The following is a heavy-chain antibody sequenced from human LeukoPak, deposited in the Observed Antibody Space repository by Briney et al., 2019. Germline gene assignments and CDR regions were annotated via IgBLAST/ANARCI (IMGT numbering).Heavy chain of an antibody. CDR3: ERDPGASKYSSGWYGGRNWFDP. V-gene: IGHV1-18*01. CDR2: ISAYNGNT. CDR1: GGTFSSYA. Sequence: GASVKVSCKASGGTFSSYAISWVRQAPGQGLEWMGWISAYNGNTNYAQKLQGRVTMTTDTSTSTAYMELRSLRSDDTAVYYCERDPGASKYSSGWYGGRNWFDPWGQGTLVTVSS. J-gene: IGHJ5*02. D-gene: IGHD6-19*01.